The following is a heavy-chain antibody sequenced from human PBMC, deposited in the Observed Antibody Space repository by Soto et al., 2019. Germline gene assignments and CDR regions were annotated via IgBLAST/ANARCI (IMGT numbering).Heavy chain of an antibody. J-gene: IGHJ4*02. CDR2: ISGSGGST. V-gene: IGHV3-23*01. Sequence: GGSLRLSCAASGFTFSSYAMSWVRQAPGKGLEWVSAISGSGGSTYYADSVKGRFTISRDNSKNTLYLQMNSLRAEDTAVYYCAKAGGYSYGYVLFYFDYWGQGTLVTV. CDR1: GFTFSSYA. CDR3: AKAGGYSYGYVLFYFDY. D-gene: IGHD5-18*01.